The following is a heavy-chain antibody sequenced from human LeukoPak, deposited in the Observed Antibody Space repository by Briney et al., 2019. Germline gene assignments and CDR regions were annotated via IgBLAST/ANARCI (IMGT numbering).Heavy chain of an antibody. J-gene: IGHJ2*01. CDR1: GFTFSSYS. D-gene: IGHD3-10*01. Sequence: GGSLRLSCAASGFTFSSYSMNWVRQAPGKGLEWVSSISSSSSYIYYADSVKGRFTISRDNAKNSLYLQMNSLRAEDTAVYYCARGSGVRGVIKSWYFDLWGRGTLVTVSS. V-gene: IGHV3-21*01. CDR2: ISSSSSYI. CDR3: ARGSGVRGVIKSWYFDL.